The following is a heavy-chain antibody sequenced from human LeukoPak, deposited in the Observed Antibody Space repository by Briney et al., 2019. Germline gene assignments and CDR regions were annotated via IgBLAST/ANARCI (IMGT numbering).Heavy chain of an antibody. D-gene: IGHD3-22*01. J-gene: IGHJ4*02. CDR1: GFTFSSYG. Sequence: GGSLRLSCAASGFTFSSYGMHWVRQAPGKGLEWVAVVHHDGSERYYADSVKGRFTISRDNSKNTLYVQMDSLRVEDTAVYYCATGSGYYYDHWGQGTLVTVSS. CDR3: ATGSGYYYDH. CDR2: VHHDGSER. V-gene: IGHV3-33*08.